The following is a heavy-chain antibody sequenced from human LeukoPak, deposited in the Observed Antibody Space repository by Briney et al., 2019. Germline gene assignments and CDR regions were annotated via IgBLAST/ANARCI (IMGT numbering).Heavy chain of an antibody. Sequence: GGSLRLSCAVSGYTFSNFAMSWVRQAPGKGLEWVSAISGSGVSAYYRDSVKGRLTISRDNSKNTLLLQMNSLTAEDTAVYYCAKSRQDTAMINYYFDYWGQGTLVTVSS. J-gene: IGHJ4*02. D-gene: IGHD5-18*01. CDR2: ISGSGVSA. CDR3: AKSRQDTAMINYYFDY. CDR1: GYTFSNFA. V-gene: IGHV3-23*01.